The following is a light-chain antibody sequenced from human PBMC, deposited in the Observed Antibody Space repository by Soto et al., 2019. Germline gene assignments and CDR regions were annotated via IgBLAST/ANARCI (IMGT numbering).Light chain of an antibody. CDR3: QSYDSSNPLV. J-gene: IGLJ2*01. Sequence: NFMLTQPHSVSESPGKTVTISCTRSSGSIASNYVQWYQQRPGRAPTTVIYEDNQRPSGVPDRFSGSIDSSSNSASLTISGLKTEDEADYYCQSYDSSNPLVFGGGTQLTVL. CDR1: SGSIASNY. CDR2: EDN. V-gene: IGLV6-57*04.